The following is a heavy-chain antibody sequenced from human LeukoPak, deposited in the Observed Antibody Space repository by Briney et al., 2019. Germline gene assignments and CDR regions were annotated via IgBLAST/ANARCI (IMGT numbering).Heavy chain of an antibody. D-gene: IGHD6-13*01. CDR2: VSGSGGST. CDR1: GFTFGSYA. V-gene: IGHV3-23*01. J-gene: IGHJ3*02. Sequence: HPGGSLRLSCAASGFTFGSYAMSWVRQAPGKGLEWVSAVSGSGGSTYYADSVKGRFTISRDNSKNTLYLQMNSLRAEDTAVYYCAKDSWAAADPDAFDIWGQGTMVTVS. CDR3: AKDSWAAADPDAFDI.